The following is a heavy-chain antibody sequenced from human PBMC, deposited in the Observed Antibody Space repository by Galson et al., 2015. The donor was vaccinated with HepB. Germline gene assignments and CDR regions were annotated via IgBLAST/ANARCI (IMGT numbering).Heavy chain of an antibody. CDR3: ARVKGSNPSYFDY. CDR1: GFTFNNYA. V-gene: IGHV3-23*01. Sequence: SLRLSCAGSGFTFNNYAMTWVRQAPGKGLEWVSAISGTGGSTYYADSVKGRFTISRDSSKNTLYLQMNSLRAEDTAVYYCARVKGSNPSYFDYWGQGTLVTVSS. D-gene: IGHD4-11*01. CDR2: ISGTGGST. J-gene: IGHJ4*02.